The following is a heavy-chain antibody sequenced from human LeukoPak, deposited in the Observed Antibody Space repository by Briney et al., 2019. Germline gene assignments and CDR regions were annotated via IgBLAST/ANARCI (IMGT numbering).Heavy chain of an antibody. D-gene: IGHD3-3*01. Sequence: PSQTLSLTCAVSGGSISSGGYSWSWIRQPPGKGLEWIGEINHSGSTNYNPSLKSRVTISVDTSKNQFSLKLSSVTAADTAVYYCARGHYDFWSGYYPFPRRYYGMDVWGQGTTVTVSS. CDR1: GGSISSGGYS. J-gene: IGHJ6*02. V-gene: IGHV4-30-2*01. CDR2: INHSGST. CDR3: ARGHYDFWSGYYPFPRRYYGMDV.